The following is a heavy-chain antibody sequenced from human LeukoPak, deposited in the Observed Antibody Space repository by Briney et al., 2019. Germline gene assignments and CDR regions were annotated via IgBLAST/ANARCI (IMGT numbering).Heavy chain of an antibody. D-gene: IGHD4-17*01. CDR1: GYTFTSYG. CDR3: ARDPPTVEDDY. Sequence: ASVKVSCKASGYTFTSYGISWARQAPGQGLEWMGWISAYNGNTNYAQKLQGRVTMTTDTSTSTAYMELRSLGSDDTAVYYCARDPPTVEDDYWGQGTLVTVSS. CDR2: ISAYNGNT. V-gene: IGHV1-18*01. J-gene: IGHJ4*02.